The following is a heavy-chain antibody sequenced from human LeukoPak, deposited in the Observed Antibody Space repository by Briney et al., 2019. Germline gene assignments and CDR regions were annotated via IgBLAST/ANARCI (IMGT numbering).Heavy chain of an antibody. CDR3: ARGAPGSYCSGGSCPYFDY. Sequence: ASVKVPCKASGYTFTSYDINWVRQATGQGLEWMGWMNPNSGNTGYAQKFQGRVTMTRNTSISTAYMELSSLGSEDTAVYYCARGAPGSYCSGGSCPYFDYWGQGTLVAVSS. CDR1: GYTFTSYD. CDR2: MNPNSGNT. J-gene: IGHJ4*02. V-gene: IGHV1-8*01. D-gene: IGHD2-15*01.